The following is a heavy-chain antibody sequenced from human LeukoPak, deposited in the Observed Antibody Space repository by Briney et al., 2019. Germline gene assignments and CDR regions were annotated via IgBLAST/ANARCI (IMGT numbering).Heavy chain of an antibody. CDR3: ARLIIAVAGSGYYYYGMDV. CDR1: GGSISSGGYY. V-gene: IGHV4-31*03. D-gene: IGHD6-19*01. CDR2: SYYSGST. J-gene: IGHJ6*02. Sequence: KPSETLSLTCTVSGGSISSGGYYWSWIRQHPGKGLEWIGYSYYSGSTYYNPSLKSRVTISVDTSKNQFSLKLSSVTAADTAVYYCARLIIAVAGSGYYYYGMDVWGQGTTVTVSS.